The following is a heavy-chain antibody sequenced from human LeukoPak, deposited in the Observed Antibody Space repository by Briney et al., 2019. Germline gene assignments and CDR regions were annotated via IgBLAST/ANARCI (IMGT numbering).Heavy chain of an antibody. CDR3: ASRHCSGGDCYFAGADPFDH. J-gene: IGHJ4*02. V-gene: IGHV3-53*01. D-gene: IGHD2-21*02. CDR2: IYKDGKI. CDR1: GFTFSSTY. Sequence: GGSLRLSCAASGFTFSSTYMSWVRQAPGKGLEWVSVIYKDGKIYYIDSVKGRFTISRDTSKNTLYLQMNSLRVEDTAVYYCASRHCSGGDCYFAGADPFDHWGQGTLVTVSS.